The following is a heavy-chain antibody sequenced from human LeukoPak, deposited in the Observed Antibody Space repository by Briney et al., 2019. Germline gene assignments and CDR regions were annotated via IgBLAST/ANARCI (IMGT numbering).Heavy chain of an antibody. CDR3: ATAYYYDSSGYYDYFDY. V-gene: IGHV1-24*01. J-gene: IGHJ4*02. CDR1: GYTLTELS. Sequence: ASVKVSCKVSGYTLTELSMHWVRQAPGKGLEWMGGFDPEDGETIYAQKCQGRVTMTEDTSTDTAYMELSSLRSEDTAVHYCATAYYYDSSGYYDYFDYWGQGTLVTVSS. D-gene: IGHD3-22*01. CDR2: FDPEDGET.